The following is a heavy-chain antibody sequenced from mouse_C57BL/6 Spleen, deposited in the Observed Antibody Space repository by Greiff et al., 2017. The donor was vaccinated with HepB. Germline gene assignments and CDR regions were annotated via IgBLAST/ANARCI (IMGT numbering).Heavy chain of an antibody. CDR2: IYPGDGDT. Sequence: QVQLQQSGPELVKPGASVKISCKASGYAFSSSWMNWVKQRPGKGLEWIGRIYPGDGDTNYNGKFKGKATLTADKSSSTAYMQLSSLTSEDSAVYFCGRRGDYDVLWFAYWGQGTLVTVSA. CDR3: GRRGDYDVLWFAY. V-gene: IGHV1-82*01. J-gene: IGHJ3*01. D-gene: IGHD2-4*01. CDR1: GYAFSSSW.